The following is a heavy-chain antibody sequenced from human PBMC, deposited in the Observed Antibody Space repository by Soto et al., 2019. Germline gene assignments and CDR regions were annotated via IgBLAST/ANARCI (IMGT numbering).Heavy chain of an antibody. CDR1: GFTVSSNY. CDR3: AGRLATAASLDY. V-gene: IGHV3-33*08. D-gene: IGHD3-16*01. Sequence: HPGGSLRLSCAASGFTVSSNYMSWVRQAPGKGLEGVAVIWYDGSQKYYADSVKGRFTISRDNSKDTLYLQMTSLRAEDTAVYYCAGRLATAASLDYWGQGTLVTVSS. J-gene: IGHJ4*02. CDR2: IWYDGSQK.